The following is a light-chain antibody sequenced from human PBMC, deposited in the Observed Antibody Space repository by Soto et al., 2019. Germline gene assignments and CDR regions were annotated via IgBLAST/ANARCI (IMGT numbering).Light chain of an antibody. Sequence: DIQMTQSPSSLSASVGDRVTITCRASESIRNNLNWYQQKPGKAPKLLIYAASTLHSGVPSRFSGGRSGTEFPLTIGSLQPEDFTTYYCQQTYSTPRVEFGQGTKVEFK. J-gene: IGKJ1*01. V-gene: IGKV1-39*01. CDR3: QQTYSTPRVE. CDR1: ESIRNN. CDR2: AAS.